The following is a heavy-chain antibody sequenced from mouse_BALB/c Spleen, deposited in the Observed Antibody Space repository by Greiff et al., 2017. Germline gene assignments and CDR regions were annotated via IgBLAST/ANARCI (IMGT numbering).Heavy chain of an antibody. CDR2: ISSGGST. V-gene: IGHV5-6-5*01. J-gene: IGHJ2*01. CDR1: GFTFSSYA. Sequence: DVHLVESGGGLVKPGGSLKLSCAASGFTFSSYAMSWVRQTPEKRLEWVASISSGGSTYYPDSVKGRFTISRDNARNILYLQMSSLRSEDTAMYYCARGRGFDYDGYSFDYWGQGTTLTVSS. D-gene: IGHD2-3*01. CDR3: ARGRGFDYDGYSFDY.